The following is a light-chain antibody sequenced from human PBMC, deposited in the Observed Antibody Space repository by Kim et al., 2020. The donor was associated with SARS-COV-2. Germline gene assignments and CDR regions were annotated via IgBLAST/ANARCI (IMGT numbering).Light chain of an antibody. CDR3: QLYRTSTRT. CDR2: GSF. J-gene: IGKJ1*01. CDR1: QRVGTSD. V-gene: IGKV3-20*01. Sequence: PGEGATLSCRASQRVGTSDVAWYQQRPGQPPRLLIFGSFRRALGVPDRFSGIGSGIEFTLSISRLAPEDFAVYYCQLYRTSTRTFGQGTKVDIK.